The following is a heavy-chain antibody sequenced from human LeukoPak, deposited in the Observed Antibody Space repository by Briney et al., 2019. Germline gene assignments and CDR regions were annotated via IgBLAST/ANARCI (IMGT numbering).Heavy chain of an antibody. V-gene: IGHV1-18*01. CDR1: GYTFTDFG. CDR3: ARAESMALYFLY. J-gene: IGHJ1*01. CDR2: VSTYNGDT. Sequence: ASVKVSCKASGYTFTDFGFIWVRQAPGQGLEWMGWVSTYNGDTDYAKKFQDRVTMTTESSTRTTFMELRNLRSDDTAVYYCARAESMALYFLYWGQGTLVSVS. D-gene: IGHD1-14*01.